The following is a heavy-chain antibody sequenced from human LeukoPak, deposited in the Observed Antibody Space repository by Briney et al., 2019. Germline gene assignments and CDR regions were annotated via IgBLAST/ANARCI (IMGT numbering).Heavy chain of an antibody. CDR3: ARVVGGSGWLGDY. CDR1: GGSISSSSYY. D-gene: IGHD6-19*01. CDR2: IYYNGST. Sequence: SETLSLTCTVSGGSISSSSYYWGWIRQPPGKGLEWIGSIYYNGSTYYNPSLKSRVTISVDTSKNQFSLKLSSVTAADTAVYYCARVVGGSGWLGDYWGQGTLVTVSS. V-gene: IGHV4-39*01. J-gene: IGHJ4*02.